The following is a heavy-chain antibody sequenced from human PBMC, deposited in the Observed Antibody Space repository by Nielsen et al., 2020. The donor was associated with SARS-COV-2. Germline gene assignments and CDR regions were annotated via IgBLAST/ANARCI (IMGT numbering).Heavy chain of an antibody. CDR2: ISWNSGSI. Sequence: GGSLRLSCAASGFTFDDYAMHWVRQAPGKGLEWVSGISWNSGSIGYADSVKGRFTISRDNAKNSLYLQMNSLRAEDTALYYCAKDKSPYGSGTWVDYWGQGTLVTVSS. D-gene: IGHD3-10*01. CDR1: GFTFDDYA. CDR3: AKDKSPYGSGTWVDY. J-gene: IGHJ4*02. V-gene: IGHV3-9*01.